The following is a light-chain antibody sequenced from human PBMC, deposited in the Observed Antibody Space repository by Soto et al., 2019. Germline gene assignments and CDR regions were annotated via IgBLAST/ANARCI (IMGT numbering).Light chain of an antibody. CDR1: QSVTSN. J-gene: IGKJ1*01. V-gene: IGKV3-15*01. CDR2: GAS. Sequence: EIVGTQSPTTLSACPGSRDTLPRTRTQSVTSNLAWYQQKPRQAPTLLIYGASTRGTGIPARFSGSGSGTEFTLTISSLQSEDYAVYYCHKYNNWPPCTFGKGTKVDIK. CDR3: HKYNNWPPCT.